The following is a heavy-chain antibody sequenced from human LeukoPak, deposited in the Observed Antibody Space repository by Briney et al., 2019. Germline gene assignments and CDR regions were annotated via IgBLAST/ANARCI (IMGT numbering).Heavy chain of an antibody. V-gene: IGHV1-69*13. J-gene: IGHJ4*02. D-gene: IGHD3-9*01. CDR1: GGTFSSYA. CDR2: IIPIFGTA. CDR3: ASGSLSYLRYFDWLDY. Sequence: GASVKVSCKASGGTFSSYAISWVRQAPGQGLEWMGGIIPIFGTANYAQKFQGRVTITADESTSTAYMELSSLRSEDTAVYYCASGSLSYLRYFDWLDYWGQGTLVTVSS.